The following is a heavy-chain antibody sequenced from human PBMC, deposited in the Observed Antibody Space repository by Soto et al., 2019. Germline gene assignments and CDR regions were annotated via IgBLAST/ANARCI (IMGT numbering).Heavy chain of an antibody. CDR2: ISSSSSTI. V-gene: IGHV3-48*01. D-gene: IGHD5-12*01. Sequence: EVQLVESGGGLVQPGGSLRLSCAASGFTFSSYSMNWVRQAPGKGLEWVSYISSSSSTIYYADSVKGRFTISRDNAKNSXYRQMNSLRAEDTAVYYCARADSGYATGYYYSGMDVWGQGTTVTVSS. CDR3: ARADSGYATGYYYSGMDV. J-gene: IGHJ6*02. CDR1: GFTFSSYS.